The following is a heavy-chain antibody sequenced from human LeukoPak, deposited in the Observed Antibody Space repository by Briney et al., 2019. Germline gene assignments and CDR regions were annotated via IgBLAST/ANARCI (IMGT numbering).Heavy chain of an antibody. D-gene: IGHD2-15*01. J-gene: IGHJ4*02. Sequence: GGSLRLSCAASGFTFSSYAMSWVRQAPGKGLEWVSAISGSGGSTYYADSVKGRFTISRDNSKNTLYLQMNSLRAEDTAVYYCAKDTRKHTGDLLDIDYWGQGTLVTVSS. CDR2: ISGSGGST. CDR1: GFTFSSYA. CDR3: AKDTRKHTGDLLDIDY. V-gene: IGHV3-23*01.